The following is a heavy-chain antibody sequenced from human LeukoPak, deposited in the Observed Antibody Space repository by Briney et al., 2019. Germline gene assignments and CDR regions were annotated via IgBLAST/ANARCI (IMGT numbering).Heavy chain of an antibody. CDR3: ARDLSGITGYTYGRGIDY. CDR2: IKNDGSEK. Sequence: GGSLRLSCAASGFTFSSNWMSWVRQAPGKGLEWVANIKNDGSEKYYVDSVKGRFTISRDNAKTSLYLQMNSLRAEDTAVYYCARDLSGITGYTYGRGIDYWGQGTLVTVSS. D-gene: IGHD5-18*01. CDR1: GFTFSSNW. V-gene: IGHV3-7*01. J-gene: IGHJ4*02.